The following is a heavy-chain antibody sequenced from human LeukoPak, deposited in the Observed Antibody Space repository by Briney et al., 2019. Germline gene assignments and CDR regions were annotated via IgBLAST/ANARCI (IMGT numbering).Heavy chain of an antibody. CDR1: GGSIGSGGYY. V-gene: IGHV4-31*03. CDR3: ARSPEWSGELYVDY. D-gene: IGHD3-10*01. Sequence: PSETLSLTCTVSGGSIGSGGYYWSWIRQHPGKGLEWIGYIYYSGSTYYNPSPKSRVTISVDTSKNQFSLKLSSVTAADTAVYYCARSPEWSGELYVDYWGQGTLVTVSS. J-gene: IGHJ4*02. CDR2: IYYSGST.